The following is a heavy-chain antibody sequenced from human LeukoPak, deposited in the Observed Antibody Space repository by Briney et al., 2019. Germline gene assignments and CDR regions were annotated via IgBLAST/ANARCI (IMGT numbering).Heavy chain of an antibody. J-gene: IGHJ5*02. Sequence: SETLSLTCGVSGYSIGSGYYWGWIRQPPGKGLEWIGAIYHSGSNYYNPSLKSRVTISVDTPKNQFSLKLTSVTAADTAVYYCARLYYDIWSAYFPNNKLEPWGQGTLVTVSS. D-gene: IGHD3-3*01. V-gene: IGHV4-38-2*01. CDR2: IYHSGSN. CDR1: GYSIGSGYY. CDR3: ARLYYDIWSAYFPNNKLEP.